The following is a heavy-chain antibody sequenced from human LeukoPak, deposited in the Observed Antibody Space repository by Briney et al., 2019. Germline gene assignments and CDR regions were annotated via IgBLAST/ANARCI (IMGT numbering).Heavy chain of an antibody. V-gene: IGHV5-51*01. CDR3: VRQADSSGWYYLDY. J-gene: IGHJ4*02. D-gene: IGHD6-19*01. CDR1: GYDFTKYW. Sequence: GEALKISCQGSGYDFTKYWIGWVRQMPGKGLEWMAIIYPDDSDTKYNPSFQGQVTISSDKSITTAYLQWSSLKASDTAIYYCVRQADSSGWYYLDYWGPGTRVTVTS. CDR2: IYPDDSDT.